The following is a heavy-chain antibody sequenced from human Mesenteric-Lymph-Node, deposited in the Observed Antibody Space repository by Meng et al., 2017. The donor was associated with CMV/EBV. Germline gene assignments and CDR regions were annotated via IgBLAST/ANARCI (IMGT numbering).Heavy chain of an antibody. J-gene: IGHJ6*02. CDR3: ARDRTPLNPYTGSYGGVGYYYGMDV. D-gene: IGHD1-26*01. V-gene: IGHV3-30*04. Sequence: GESLKISCAASGFSFSSYVIYWVRQAPGKGLEWVATLSPDGSSKYYAESVRGRFITSRDNSKNTLYLQMNSLRAEDTAVYYCARDRTPLNPYTGSYGGVGYYYGMDVWGQGTTVTVSS. CDR2: LSPDGSSK. CDR1: GFSFSSYV.